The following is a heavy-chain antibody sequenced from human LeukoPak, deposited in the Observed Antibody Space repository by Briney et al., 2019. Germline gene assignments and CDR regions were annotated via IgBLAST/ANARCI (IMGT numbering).Heavy chain of an antibody. CDR3: ARGVSSGYYDY. Sequence: AGRSLRLSCAASGFTFDDYAMHWVRQAPGKGLEWVSYISSSGSTIYYADSVKGRFTISRDNAKNSLYLQMNSLRAEDTAVYYCARGVSSGYYDYWGQGTLVTVSS. CDR2: ISSSGSTI. D-gene: IGHD3-22*01. CDR1: GFTFDDYA. J-gene: IGHJ4*02. V-gene: IGHV3-48*03.